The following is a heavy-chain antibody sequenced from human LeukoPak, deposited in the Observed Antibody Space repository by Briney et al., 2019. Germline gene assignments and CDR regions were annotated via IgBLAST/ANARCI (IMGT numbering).Heavy chain of an antibody. CDR1: GYTLTSYY. CDR2: INPSGGST. CDR3: AREAKVYCSSTSCPGGDY. V-gene: IGHV1-46*01. D-gene: IGHD2-2*01. J-gene: IGHJ4*02. Sequence: ASVKVSCKASGYTLTSYYMHWVRQAPGQGLEWMGIINPSGGSTSYAQKFQGRVTMTRDTSTSTVYMELSSLRSEDTAVYYCAREAKVYCSSTSCPGGDYWGQGTLVTVSS.